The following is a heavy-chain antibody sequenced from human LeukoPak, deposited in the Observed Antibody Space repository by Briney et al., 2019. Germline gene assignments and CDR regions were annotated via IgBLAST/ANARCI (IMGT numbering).Heavy chain of an antibody. CDR2: INPIGGST. D-gene: IGHD1-7*01. CDR1: GYSFTSYY. CDR3: ARGELFFSAFDI. Sequence: ASMKVSCKASGYSFTSYYMSWVRQAPGQGLEWIGIINPIGGSTHYAQRFQGRLTMTRDTSTSTGYMELSSLRSEDTAVYYCARGELFFSAFDIWGQGTMVIVSS. J-gene: IGHJ3*02. V-gene: IGHV1-46*03.